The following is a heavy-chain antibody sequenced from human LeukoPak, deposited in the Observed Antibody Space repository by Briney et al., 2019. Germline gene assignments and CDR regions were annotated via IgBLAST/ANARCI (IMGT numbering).Heavy chain of an antibody. CDR3: ARDCIAAAGHDAFDI. V-gene: IGHV3-11*01. CDR1: GFTFSDYY. Sequence: GGSLRLSCAASGFTFSDYYMSWIRQAPGKGLEWVSYISSSGSTIYYADSVKGRFTISRGNAKNSLYLQMNSLRAEDTAVYYCARDCIAAAGHDAFDIWGQGTMVTVSS. CDR2: ISSSGSTI. J-gene: IGHJ3*02. D-gene: IGHD6-13*01.